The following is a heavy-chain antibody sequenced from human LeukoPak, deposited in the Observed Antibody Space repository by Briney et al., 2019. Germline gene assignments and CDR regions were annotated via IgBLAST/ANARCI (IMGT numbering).Heavy chain of an antibody. CDR1: GFTFSSYG. D-gene: IGHD3-10*01. V-gene: IGHV3-33*01. CDR3: ARDRITMVRGVPRGPYWFDP. CDR2: IWCDGSNK. J-gene: IGHJ5*02. Sequence: PGRSLRLSCAASGFTFSSYGMHWVRQAPGKGLEWVAVIWCDGSNKYYADSVKGRFTISRDNSKNTLYLQMNSLRAEDTAVYYCARDRITMVRGVPRGPYWFDPWGQGTLVTVSS.